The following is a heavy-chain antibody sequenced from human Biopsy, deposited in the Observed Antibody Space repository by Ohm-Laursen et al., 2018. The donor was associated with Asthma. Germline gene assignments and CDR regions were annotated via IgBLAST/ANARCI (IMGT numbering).Heavy chain of an antibody. V-gene: IGHV3-53*01. D-gene: IGHD3-22*01. CDR1: GFAVSRDY. CDR3: ARGDSSNWSHYYFDY. CDR2: IYSGGTS. J-gene: IGHJ4*02. Sequence: GSLRLSCAASGFAVSRDYTFWVRQAPGKGLEWASVIYSGGTSHTADSVRGRFTISRDYSKNTLYLQMHSLRAEDTAVYYCARGDSSNWSHYYFDYWGQGTLVTVSS.